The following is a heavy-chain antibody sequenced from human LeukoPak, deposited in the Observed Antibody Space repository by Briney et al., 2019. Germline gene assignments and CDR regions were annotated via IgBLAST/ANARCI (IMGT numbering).Heavy chain of an antibody. CDR1: GYAFTTYG. CDR3: ARDHVPRGDGYNYYEY. Sequence: ASVKVSCKTSGYAFTTYGISWVRQAPGQGLEWMGWISGHKGTVIYAQKLRGRLTMTTDMFSITAYMDLRSLGPDYTAVYYCARDHVPRGDGYNYYEYWGQGTLVTVSS. CDR2: ISGHKGTV. V-gene: IGHV1-18*01. J-gene: IGHJ4*02. D-gene: IGHD5-24*01.